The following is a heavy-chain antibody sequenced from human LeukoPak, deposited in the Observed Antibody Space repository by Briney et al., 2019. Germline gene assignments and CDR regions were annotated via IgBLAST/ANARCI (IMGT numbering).Heavy chain of an antibody. V-gene: IGHV4-31*03. Sequence: PSETLSLTCTVSGGSISSGGYYWSWIRQHPGKGLGWIGYTYYSGSTYYNPSLKSRVTISVDTSKNQFSLKLSSVTAADTAVYYCARDSLSAIWVFDYWGQGTLVTVSS. J-gene: IGHJ4*02. CDR3: ARDSLSAIWVFDY. CDR2: TYYSGST. CDR1: GGSISSGGYY. D-gene: IGHD2-2*02.